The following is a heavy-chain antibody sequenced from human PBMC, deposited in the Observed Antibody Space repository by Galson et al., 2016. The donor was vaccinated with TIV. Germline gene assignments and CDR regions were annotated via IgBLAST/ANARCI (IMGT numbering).Heavy chain of an antibody. CDR3: ARMLFDIVQAPAATPTGYFDP. D-gene: IGHD2-2*01. V-gene: IGHV3-7*01. CDR1: RFSFHTYW. CDR2: INDGGSEK. J-gene: IGHJ5*02. Sequence: SLRVSCAASRFSFHTYWMSWLRQAPGKGLEWVASINDGGSEKDYVDSVKGRFNITRDNAQNSLYLQMDSLRAEDTAVYYCARMLFDIVQAPAATPTGYFDPWGQGTLVTVSS.